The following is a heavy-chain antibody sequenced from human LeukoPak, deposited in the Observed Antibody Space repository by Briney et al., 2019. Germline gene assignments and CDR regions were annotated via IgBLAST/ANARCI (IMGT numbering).Heavy chain of an antibody. CDR3: AKDRCSNDIGCYYYYMDV. D-gene: IGHD2-8*01. J-gene: IGHJ6*03. Sequence: GGSLRLACAAAGFTFSSYGMSWVRQAPGKGLEWVSAISGSGGSTYYADSVKGRFTISRDNSKNTLYLQMTSLRAEDTAVYYCAKDRCSNDIGCYYYYMDVWGKGTTVTISS. CDR2: ISGSGGST. V-gene: IGHV3-23*01. CDR1: GFTFSSYG.